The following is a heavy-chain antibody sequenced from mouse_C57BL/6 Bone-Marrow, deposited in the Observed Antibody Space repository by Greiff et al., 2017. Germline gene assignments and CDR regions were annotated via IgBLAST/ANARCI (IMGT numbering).Heavy chain of an antibody. V-gene: IGHV5-6*01. CDR3: ARQGIYYYGSSLHYYAMDY. CDR1: GFTFSSYG. Sequence: EVKLVESGGDLVKPGGSLKLSCAASGFTFSSYGMSWVRQTPDKRLEWVATISSGGSYTYYPDSVKGRFTISRDNAKNTLYLQMSSLKSEDTAMYYCARQGIYYYGSSLHYYAMDYWGQGTSVTVSA. CDR2: ISSGGSYT. J-gene: IGHJ4*01. D-gene: IGHD1-1*01.